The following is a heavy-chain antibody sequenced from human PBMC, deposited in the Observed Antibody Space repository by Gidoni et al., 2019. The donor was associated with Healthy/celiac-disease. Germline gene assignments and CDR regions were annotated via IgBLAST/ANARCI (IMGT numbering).Heavy chain of an antibody. CDR3: ASETTVVTHYYYYGMDV. D-gene: IGHD4-17*01. CDR1: GGTFSSYA. J-gene: IGHJ6*02. Sequence: QVQLVQSGAEVKKPGSSVKVSCKASGGTFSSYAISWVRPAPGQGVEWMGGIIPIFGTANYAQKFQGRVTMTADESTSTAYMELSSLRSEDTAVYYCASETTVVTHYYYYGMDVWGQGTTVTVSS. V-gene: IGHV1-69*01. CDR2: IIPIFGTA.